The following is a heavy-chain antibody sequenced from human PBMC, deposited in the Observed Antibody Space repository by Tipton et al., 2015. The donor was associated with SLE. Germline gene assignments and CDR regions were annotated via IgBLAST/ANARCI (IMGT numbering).Heavy chain of an antibody. Sequence: SLRLSCAASGFTFSSYAMHWVRQAPGKGLEWVAVISYDGSNKYYADSVKGRFTISRDNAKNSLYPQMNSLRAEDTAVYYCAGGYCSTTSCSYWYFDLWGRGTLVSVPS. J-gene: IGHJ2*01. CDR1: GFTFSSYA. CDR3: AGGYCSTTSCSYWYFDL. V-gene: IGHV3-30-3*01. CDR2: ISYDGSNK. D-gene: IGHD2-2*01.